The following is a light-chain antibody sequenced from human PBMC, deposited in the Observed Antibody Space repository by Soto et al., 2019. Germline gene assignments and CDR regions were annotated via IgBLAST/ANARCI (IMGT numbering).Light chain of an antibody. Sequence: SILTQPASVSGPPGRSITISCTGTSSDVGGYGSVSWYQQHPGKAPKLMIYEVSNRPSGVSNRFSGSKSGNTASLTISGLQAEDDADYYCSSYTSSGTYVFGTGTKVTVL. CDR2: EVS. V-gene: IGLV2-14*01. CDR3: SSYTSSGTYV. J-gene: IGLJ1*01. CDR1: SSDVGGYGS.